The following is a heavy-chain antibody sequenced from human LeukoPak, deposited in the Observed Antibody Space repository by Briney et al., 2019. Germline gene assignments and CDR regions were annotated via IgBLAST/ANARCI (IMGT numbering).Heavy chain of an antibody. CDR2: INPNSGGT. D-gene: IGHD3-10*01. CDR3: ARGGHYYYHMDV. Sequence: ASVKVSCKASGYTFTGYYMHWVRQAPGQGLEWMGWINPNSGGTDYGQKFQGRVTMTRDTSISTAYMELSRLRSDDTAVYYCARGGHYYYHMDVWGKGTTVTISS. J-gene: IGHJ6*03. CDR1: GYTFTGYY. V-gene: IGHV1-2*02.